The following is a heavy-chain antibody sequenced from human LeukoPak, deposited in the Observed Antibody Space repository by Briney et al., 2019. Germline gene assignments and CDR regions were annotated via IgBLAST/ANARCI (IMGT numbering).Heavy chain of an antibody. D-gene: IGHD5-24*01. CDR1: GYTFTDYY. CDR2: INPNSGGT. Sequence: VASVKVSCKASGYTFTDYYLHWVRQAPGQGLEWMGWINPNSGGTNYAQKFQGRVTMTRDTSISTAYMELSRLRSDDTAVYYCAREYQDGYNQGAFDIWGQGTMVTVSS. CDR3: AREYQDGYNQGAFDI. V-gene: IGHV1-2*02. J-gene: IGHJ3*02.